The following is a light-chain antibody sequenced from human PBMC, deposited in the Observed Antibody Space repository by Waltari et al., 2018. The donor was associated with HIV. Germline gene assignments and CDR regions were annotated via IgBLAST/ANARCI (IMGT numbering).Light chain of an antibody. CDR1: QSIINN. Sequence: EIVMTQSPATLPVSPGERATLSCRASQSIINNLAWYQHKPGQAPRLLISAASTRATGFPARFSGSGWGTEFTLTISSLQSEDSAVYYCQQYNNWPLTFGGGTKVEIK. CDR2: AAS. CDR3: QQYNNWPLT. V-gene: IGKV3-15*01. J-gene: IGKJ4*01.